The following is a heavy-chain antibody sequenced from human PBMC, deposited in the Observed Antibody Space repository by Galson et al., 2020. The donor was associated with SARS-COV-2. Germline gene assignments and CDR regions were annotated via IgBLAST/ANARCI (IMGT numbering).Heavy chain of an antibody. D-gene: IGHD3-22*01. CDR1: GFSFSDYW. V-gene: IGHV3-74*01. CDR3: ARHSSGDY. CDR2: INSYGNST. J-gene: IGHJ4*02. Sequence: SCAASGFSFSDYWMHWVRQAPGKGLVWVSRINSYGNSTNYADSVRGRFTVSRDNAKNMLYLQMNSLRAEDTAVYYCARHSSGDYWGQGTLVTVSS.